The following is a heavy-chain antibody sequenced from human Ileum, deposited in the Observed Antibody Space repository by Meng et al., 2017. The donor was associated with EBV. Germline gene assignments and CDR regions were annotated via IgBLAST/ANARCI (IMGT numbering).Heavy chain of an antibody. CDR3: ANKASGEDFFDY. D-gene: IGHD3-16*01. J-gene: IGHJ4*02. CDR1: GCSRSSNGVG. V-gene: IGHV2-5*02. CDR2: SYYDDYK. Sequence: NKLKEYGLTVVQPTPLTSLRSSFSGCSRSSNGVGVVWIRQHPVKALEWLALSYYDDYKRYLPYLKTMLTITRVNSKSQVVLAMTNMDTVATAKSYCANKASGEDFFDYWGQGTLVTVSS.